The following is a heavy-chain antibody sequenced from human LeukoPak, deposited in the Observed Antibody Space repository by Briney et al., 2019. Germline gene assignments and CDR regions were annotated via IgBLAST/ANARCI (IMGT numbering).Heavy chain of an antibody. D-gene: IGHD6-13*01. V-gene: IGHV3-30*03. CDR3: ASGEQQLVLAAFDV. Sequence: GGSLRLSCAASGFTFSSYGMHWVRQAPGKGLEWVAVISYDGSNKYYADSVKGRFSISRDNYRNTLYLQMNSLRVEDTALYYCASGEQQLVLAAFDVWGQGTMVTVSS. CDR2: ISYDGSNK. CDR1: GFTFSSYG. J-gene: IGHJ3*01.